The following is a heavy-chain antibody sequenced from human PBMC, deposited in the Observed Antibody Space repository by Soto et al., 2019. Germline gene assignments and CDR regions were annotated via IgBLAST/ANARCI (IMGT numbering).Heavy chain of an antibody. CDR1: GDSFSSGYW. Sequence: QVQLQESGPGLVKPSETLSLTCAVSGDSFSSGYWWSWVRQPPGKGLQWIGQISQSGTANYNPSLESRVTMSVDKSKKQFSLILPSGTAADTAVYYCARHGGRFFEYWGQGILVTVSS. J-gene: IGHJ4*02. CDR3: ARHGGRFFEY. D-gene: IGHD2-15*01. V-gene: IGHV4-4*02. CDR2: ISQSGTA.